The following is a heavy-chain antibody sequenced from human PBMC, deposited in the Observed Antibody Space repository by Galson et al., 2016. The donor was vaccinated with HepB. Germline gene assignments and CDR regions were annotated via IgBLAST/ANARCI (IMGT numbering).Heavy chain of an antibody. CDR3: ARQPDITGTTNFYYGLDV. V-gene: IGHV6-1*01. Sequence: CAISGDSVSGNRAAWNWIRQSPSRGLEWLGRTYYRSKWFNDYAVSVRSRITIKANTSKNQFPLQLNSVTPEDTAVYYLARQPDITGTTNFYYGLDVWGQGTTVTVSS. D-gene: IGHD1-20*01. CDR2: TYYRSKWFN. J-gene: IGHJ6*02. CDR1: GDSVSGNRAA.